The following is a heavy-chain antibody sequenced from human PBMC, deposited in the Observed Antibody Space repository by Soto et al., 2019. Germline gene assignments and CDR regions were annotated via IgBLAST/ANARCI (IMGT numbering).Heavy chain of an antibody. Sequence: SLKVSCKASGFTFTSSAMQWVRQARGQRLEWIGWIVVGSGNTNYAQKFQERVTITRDMSTSTAYMELSSLRSEDTAVYYCAAESHTVTSYYYYYMDVWGKGTTVTVSS. D-gene: IGHD4-17*01. CDR1: GFTFTSSA. CDR2: IVVGSGNT. CDR3: AAESHTVTSYYYYYMDV. V-gene: IGHV1-58*02. J-gene: IGHJ6*03.